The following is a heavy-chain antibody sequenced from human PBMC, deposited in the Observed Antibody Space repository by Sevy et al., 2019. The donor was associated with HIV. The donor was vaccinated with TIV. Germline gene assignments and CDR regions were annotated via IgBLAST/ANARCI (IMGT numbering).Heavy chain of an antibody. D-gene: IGHD2-21*01. Sequence: GGSLRLSCAASGFPFNDHAMHWVRQVPGKGLEWVSGVSWNSRNIGYADSVKGRFTNPRDNANHFLYLEMNSLRPKDTAFYYCAKDINRGCDGINCYPYYYYFYGLDVWGQGTTVTVSS. CDR2: VSWNSRNI. CDR3: AKDINRGCDGINCYPYYYYFYGLDV. V-gene: IGHV3-9*01. CDR1: GFPFNDHA. J-gene: IGHJ6*02.